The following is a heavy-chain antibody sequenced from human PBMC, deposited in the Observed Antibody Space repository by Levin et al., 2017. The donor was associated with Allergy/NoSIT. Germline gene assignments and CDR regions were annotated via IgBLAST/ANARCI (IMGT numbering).Heavy chain of an antibody. D-gene: IGHD3-10*01. CDR2: TSAYNGNT. CDR1: GYTFTSYG. J-gene: IGHJ3*02. CDR3: ARDLPLPRTVRDAFDI. Sequence: GESLKISCKASGYTFTSYGISWVRQAPGQGLEWMGWTSAYNGNTNYAPQLQGRVTMTTDTSTSTAYMELRSLRSDDTAVYYCARDLPLPRTVRDAFDIWGQGTMVTVSS. V-gene: IGHV1-18*01.